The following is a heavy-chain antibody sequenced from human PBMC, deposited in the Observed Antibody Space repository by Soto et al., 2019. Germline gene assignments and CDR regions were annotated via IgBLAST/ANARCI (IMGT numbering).Heavy chain of an antibody. V-gene: IGHV1-58*01. CDR3: AHDRRVQLVLGY. J-gene: IGHJ4*02. CDR2: IVVGSGNT. D-gene: IGHD6-13*01. Sequence: XSVKVSCKASGFTFTSSAVQWVRQARGQRLEWIGWIVVGSGNTNYEQKFQERVTITRDMSTSKAYMELSSLRSEDTAVYYCAHDRRVQLVLGYWGQGSLVTVSS. CDR1: GFTFTSSA.